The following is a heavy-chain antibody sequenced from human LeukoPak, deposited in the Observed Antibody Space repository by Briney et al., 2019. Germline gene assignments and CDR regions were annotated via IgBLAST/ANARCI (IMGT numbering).Heavy chain of an antibody. D-gene: IGHD6-13*01. Sequence: SETLSLTCTVSGGSISSGSYYWSWIRQPAGKGLEWIGRIYTSESTNYNPSLKSRVTISVDTSKNQFSLKLSSVTAADTAVYYCARLVGSNWYHEVLLGRDYWGQGTLVTVSS. CDR2: IYTSEST. CDR3: ARLVGSNWYHEVLLGRDY. J-gene: IGHJ4*02. V-gene: IGHV4-61*02. CDR1: GGSISSGSYY.